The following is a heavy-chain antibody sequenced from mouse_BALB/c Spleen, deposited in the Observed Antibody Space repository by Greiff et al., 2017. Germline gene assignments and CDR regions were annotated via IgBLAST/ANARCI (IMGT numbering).Heavy chain of an antibody. V-gene: IGHV1S81*02. J-gene: IGHJ4*01. Sequence: VQLQQPGAELVKPGASVKLSCKASGYTFTSYWMHWVKQRPGQGLEWIGEINPSNGRTNYNEKFKSKATLTVDKSSSTAYMQLSSLTSEDSADYYCARNDYNAMDYWGQGTSVTVSS. CDR1: GYTFTSYW. CDR3: ARNDYNAMDY. CDR2: INPSNGRT.